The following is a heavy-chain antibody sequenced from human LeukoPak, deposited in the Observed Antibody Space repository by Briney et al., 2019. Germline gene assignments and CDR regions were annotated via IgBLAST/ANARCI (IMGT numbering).Heavy chain of an antibody. CDR3: ATYSTGFDI. Sequence: PSETLSLTCAVYGGSFSGYYWSWIRQPPGKGLEWIGEINHSGSTNYNPSLKSRVTISVDTSKKQFSLKLSSVTAADTAVYYCATYSTGFDIWGQGTVVTVSS. D-gene: IGHD6-19*01. CDR2: INHSGST. CDR1: GGSFSGYY. J-gene: IGHJ3*02. V-gene: IGHV4-34*01.